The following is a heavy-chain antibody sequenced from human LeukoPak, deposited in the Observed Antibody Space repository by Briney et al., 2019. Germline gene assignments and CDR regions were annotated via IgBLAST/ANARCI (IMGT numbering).Heavy chain of an antibody. J-gene: IGHJ5*02. CDR2: MNPNSGNT. CDR1: GYTFTSYD. V-gene: IGHV1-8*01. CDR3: ARAPSREDYGDHYWFDL. D-gene: IGHD4-17*01. Sequence: ASVKVSCKASGYTFTSYDINWVRQAPGQGREWMGWMNPNSGNTGYAQKFQGRVTMTRNTSISTAYMELSSLRSEDTAVYYCARAPSREDYGDHYWFDLWGQGTLVTVSS.